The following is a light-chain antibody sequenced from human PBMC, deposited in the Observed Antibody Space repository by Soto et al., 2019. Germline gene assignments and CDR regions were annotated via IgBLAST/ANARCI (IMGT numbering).Light chain of an antibody. J-gene: IGLJ1*01. Sequence: QSALTQPASVSGSRGQSSTISCTGTSSDGGAYDFVSRYQQHPGKLPKLMIFDVSRRPSGVSDRFSGSKSGNTASLTISGLQAEDEGDYYCSSYTSSSTHVFGSGTKLTVL. V-gene: IGLV2-14*03. CDR2: DVS. CDR3: SSYTSSSTHV. CDR1: SSDGGAYDF.